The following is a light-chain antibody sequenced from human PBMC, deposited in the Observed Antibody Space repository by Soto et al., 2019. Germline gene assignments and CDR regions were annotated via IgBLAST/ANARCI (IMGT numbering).Light chain of an antibody. CDR2: GAS. CDR1: QSVRSN. V-gene: IGKV3-15*01. J-gene: IGKJ1*01. Sequence: EIEMSLSPGTLSATPGERATLSCRASQSVRSNLAWYQQKPGQAPRLLIYGASTRATGIPARFSGSGSVTEFTLTINSLQSEDFAVYYCQHYNGWPRTFGQRTKVDIK. CDR3: QHYNGWPRT.